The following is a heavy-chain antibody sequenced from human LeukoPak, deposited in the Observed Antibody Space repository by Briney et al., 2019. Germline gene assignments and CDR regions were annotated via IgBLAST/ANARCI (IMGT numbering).Heavy chain of an antibody. CDR2: IIPILGIA. V-gene: IGHV1-69*04. CDR3: ARGSSGVDY. J-gene: IGHJ4*02. CDR1: GYTFTSYG. Sequence: SVKVSCKASGYTFTSYGISWVRQAPGQGLEWMGRIIPILGIANYAQKFQGRVTITADKSTSTAYMELSSLRSEDTAVYYCARGSSGVDYWGQGTLVTVSS. D-gene: IGHD3-22*01.